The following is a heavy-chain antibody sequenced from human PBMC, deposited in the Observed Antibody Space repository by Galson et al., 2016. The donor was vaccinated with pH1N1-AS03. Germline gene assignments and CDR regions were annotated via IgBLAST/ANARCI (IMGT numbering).Heavy chain of an antibody. V-gene: IGHV4-59*08. Sequence: ETLSLTCSVSADSINSYFWSWIRQPPGRGLEWIGHIFHGGKTTYNPSLKRRVTMTVDPSKNLLSLNLTSVTAADTAVYFCARREWTGAAAHDYWGQGTLVTVAS. D-gene: IGHD6-13*01. CDR2: IFHGGKT. J-gene: IGHJ4*02. CDR1: ADSINSYF. CDR3: ARREWTGAAAHDY.